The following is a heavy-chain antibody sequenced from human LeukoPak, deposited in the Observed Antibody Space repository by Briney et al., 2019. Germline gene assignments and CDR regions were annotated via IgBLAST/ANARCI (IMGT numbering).Heavy chain of an antibody. J-gene: IGHJ4*02. CDR1: GYTFTSYG. Sequence: ASVKVSCKASGYTFTSYGISWVRQAPGQGLEWMGWISAYNGNTNYAQKLQGRVTMTTDTSTSTAYMELRSLRSDDTAVYYCARFSPYGSGSRYFDYWGQGTLVTVSS. V-gene: IGHV1-18*01. CDR2: ISAYNGNT. D-gene: IGHD3-10*01. CDR3: ARFSPYGSGSRYFDY.